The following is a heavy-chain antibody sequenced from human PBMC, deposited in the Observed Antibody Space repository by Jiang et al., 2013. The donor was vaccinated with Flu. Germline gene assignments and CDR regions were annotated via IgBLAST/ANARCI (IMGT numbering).Heavy chain of an antibody. V-gene: IGHV4-39*07. J-gene: IGHJ4*02. CDR3: ARAQKYSGFELPYVDY. D-gene: IGHD5-12*01. Sequence: GSGLVKPSETLSLTCTVSGGSISSDDYFWGWIRQPPGKGLEWIGSVYSSGSAYYDPSLKSRVTISVDTSKKQFSLRLTSVTAADTAVYYCARAQKYSGFELPYVDYWSQGTLVTVSS. CDR2: VYSSGSA. CDR1: GGSISSDDYF.